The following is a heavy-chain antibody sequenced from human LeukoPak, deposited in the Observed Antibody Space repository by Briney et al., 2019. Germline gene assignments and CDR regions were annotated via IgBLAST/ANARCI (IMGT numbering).Heavy chain of an antibody. CDR1: GYTFTSYA. Sequence: ASVKVSCKASGYTFTSYAMHWVRQAPGQRLEWMGWINAGNGNTKYSQKFQGRVTITRDTSASTAYMELSSPRSEDTAVYYCGRDKSGYCSGGSCYPLFRYWGQGTLITVSS. CDR2: INAGNGNT. V-gene: IGHV1-3*01. J-gene: IGHJ4*02. CDR3: GRDKSGYCSGGSCYPLFRY. D-gene: IGHD2-15*01.